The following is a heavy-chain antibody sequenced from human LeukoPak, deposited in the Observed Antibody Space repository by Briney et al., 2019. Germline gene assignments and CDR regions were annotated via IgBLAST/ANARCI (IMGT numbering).Heavy chain of an antibody. CDR2: IYPSGNT. V-gene: IGHV4-4*07. J-gene: IGHJ3*02. D-gene: IGHD2-15*01. CDR3: ARKGISAMAGAFDI. CDR1: GGPISNYY. Sequence: PSETLSLTCTVSGGPISNYYWTWIRQPAGKGLEWIGRIYPSGNTNYNPSLKSRVTMSTDTSKNHFSLKLTSVTATDTAVYYCARKGISAMAGAFDIWGQGIMVTVSS.